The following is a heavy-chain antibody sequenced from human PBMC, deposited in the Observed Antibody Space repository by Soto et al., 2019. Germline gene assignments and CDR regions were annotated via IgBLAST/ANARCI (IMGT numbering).Heavy chain of an antibody. CDR1: GGSISSYY. D-gene: IGHD5-12*01. CDR3: ARVGPRGYSGYDFLRIGWFDP. Sequence: QVQLQESGPGLVKPSETLSLTCTVSGGSISSYYWSWIRQPPGKGLEWIGYIYYSGSTNYNPSLKSRVTISVDTSKNQFSLKLSSVTAADTAVYYCARVGPRGYSGYDFLRIGWFDPWGQGTLVTVSS. V-gene: IGHV4-59*01. J-gene: IGHJ5*02. CDR2: IYYSGST.